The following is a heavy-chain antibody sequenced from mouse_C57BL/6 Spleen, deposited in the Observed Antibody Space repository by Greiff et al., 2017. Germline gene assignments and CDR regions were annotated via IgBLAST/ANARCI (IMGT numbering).Heavy chain of an antibody. CDR1: GYTFTSYW. Sequence: KQSCKASGYTFTSYWMHWVKQRPGRGLEWIGRIDPNSGGTKYNEKFKSKATLTVDKPSSTAYMQLSSLTSEDSAVYYCARGSLYYDYDAEYYYAMDYWGQGTSVTVSS. CDR3: ARGSLYYDYDAEYYYAMDY. CDR2: IDPNSGGT. V-gene: IGHV1-72*01. D-gene: IGHD2-4*01. J-gene: IGHJ4*01.